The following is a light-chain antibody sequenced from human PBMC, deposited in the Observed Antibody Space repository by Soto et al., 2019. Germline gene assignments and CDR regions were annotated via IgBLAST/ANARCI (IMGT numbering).Light chain of an antibody. CDR3: SSYSSSSTLV. V-gene: IGLV2-14*01. CDR1: SSDVGGYNY. Sequence: QSVLTQPASVSGSPGQSITIACSGTSSDVGGYNYVSWFQQHPGKAPNLLIYEVSNRPSGVSNRFSASKSGNTASLTISRLQAEDEATYYCSSYSSSSTLVFGTGTKVTVL. J-gene: IGLJ1*01. CDR2: EVS.